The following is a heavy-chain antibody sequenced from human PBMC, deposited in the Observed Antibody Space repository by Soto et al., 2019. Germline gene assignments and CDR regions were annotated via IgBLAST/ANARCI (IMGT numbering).Heavy chain of an antibody. J-gene: IGHJ4*02. V-gene: IGHV4-34*01. CDR3: ARGWRDRVVIFGAPRSVFDF. D-gene: IGHD3-3*01. Sequence: SQTLSLTCAVYGGSFSGLYWRWISQPPEKGLEWIGEINHSGSTNYNPSLKSRVTISVDTSKNQFALKLSSVTAADTDVYYCARGWRDRVVIFGAPRSVFDFWGQGTPVTVSS. CDR1: GGSFSGLY. CDR2: INHSGST.